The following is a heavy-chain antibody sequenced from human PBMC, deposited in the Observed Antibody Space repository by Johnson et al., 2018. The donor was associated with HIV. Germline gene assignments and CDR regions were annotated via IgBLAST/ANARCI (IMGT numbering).Heavy chain of an antibody. CDR1: GFTFSSYA. CDR2: ITHNGGSA. D-gene: IGHD6-13*01. Sequence: VQLVESGGGLVQPGGSLGLSCAASGFTFSSYAVSWVRQAPGKGLEWVSVITHNGGSAYYADSVKGRFTISRDNSKNTLYLQMNSLRVEDTAVYYCAREKIAAAGLDAFDIWGQGTMVIVSS. J-gene: IGHJ3*02. V-gene: IGHV3-23*04. CDR3: AREKIAAAGLDAFDI.